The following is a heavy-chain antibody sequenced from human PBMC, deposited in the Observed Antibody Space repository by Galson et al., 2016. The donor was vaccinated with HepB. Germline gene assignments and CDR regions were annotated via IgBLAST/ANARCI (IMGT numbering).Heavy chain of an antibody. J-gene: IGHJ6*02. V-gene: IGHV3-23*01. D-gene: IGHD3-10*01. Sequence: MSWVRQAPGKGLEWVAGIGPDGTRAHYADSVKGRFTVSRDNFKNTLSLQIDNLGGEDTAVYYCAKDRGGRVYFYVMDVWGRGTTVIVSS. CDR3: AKDRGGRVYFYVMDV. CDR2: IGPDGTRA.